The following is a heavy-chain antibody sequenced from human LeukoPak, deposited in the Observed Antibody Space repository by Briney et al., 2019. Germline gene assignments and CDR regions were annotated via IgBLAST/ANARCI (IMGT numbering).Heavy chain of an antibody. Sequence: GGSLRPSCAASGFTFSSYSMNWVRQAPGKGLEWVSSISSSSSYVYYADSVKGRFTISRDNAKNSLYLQMNSLRAEDTAVYYCARGGSPNGAVGYWGQGTLVTVSS. D-gene: IGHD1-26*01. J-gene: IGHJ4*02. CDR2: ISSSSSYV. CDR1: GFTFSSYS. CDR3: ARGGSPNGAVGY. V-gene: IGHV3-21*01.